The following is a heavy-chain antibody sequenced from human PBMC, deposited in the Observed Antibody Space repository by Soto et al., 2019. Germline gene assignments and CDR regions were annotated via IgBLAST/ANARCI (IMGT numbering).Heavy chain of an antibody. CDR3: ARWGYCSGGSCYGFDP. CDR2: IDPSDSYT. Sequence: GESLKISCKGSGYSFSSYWISWVRPMPRKGLEWMGRIDPSDSYTNYSPSFQGHVTISADKSISTAYLQWSSLKASDTAMYYCARWGYCSGGSCYGFDPWGQGTLVTVSS. J-gene: IGHJ5*02. D-gene: IGHD2-15*01. CDR1: GYSFSSYW. V-gene: IGHV5-10-1*01.